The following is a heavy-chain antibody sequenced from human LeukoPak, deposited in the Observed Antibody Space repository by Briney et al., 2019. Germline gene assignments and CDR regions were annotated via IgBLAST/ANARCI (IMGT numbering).Heavy chain of an antibody. D-gene: IGHD3-9*01. J-gene: IGHJ4*02. Sequence: ASVKVSCKASGYTFTGYYMHWVRQAPGQGLELMGRINPNSGGTNYAQKFQGRVTMTRDTSISTAYMELSRLRSDDTAVYYCARDLDGLWWLVYWGQGTLVTVSS. CDR2: INPNSGGT. CDR1: GYTFTGYY. CDR3: ARDLDGLWWLVY. V-gene: IGHV1-2*06.